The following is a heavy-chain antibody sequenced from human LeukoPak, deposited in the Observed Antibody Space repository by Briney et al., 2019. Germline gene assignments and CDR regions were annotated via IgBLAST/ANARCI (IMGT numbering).Heavy chain of an antibody. J-gene: IGHJ4*02. Sequence: SETLSLTCTVSGGSVSSGSYYWSWIRQPPGKGLEWIGYIYYSGSTNYNPSLESRVTISVDTSKNQFSLKLSSVTAADTAVYYCARVIAVRRFFDYWGQGTLVTVSS. CDR3: ARVIAVRRFFDY. D-gene: IGHD6-19*01. CDR1: GGSVSSGSYY. V-gene: IGHV4-61*01. CDR2: IYYSGST.